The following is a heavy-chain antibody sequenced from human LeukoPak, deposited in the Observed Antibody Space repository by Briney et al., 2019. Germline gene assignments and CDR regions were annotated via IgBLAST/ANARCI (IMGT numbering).Heavy chain of an antibody. CDR3: ARDWYDFWSGSDPHWFDP. V-gene: IGHV1-2*02. J-gene: IGHJ5*02. Sequence: ASVKVSCKASGYTFTGYYMHWVRQAPGQGLDWMGWINPNSGGTNYAQKFQGRVTMTRDTSISTAYMELSRLRSDDTAVYYCARDWYDFWSGSDPHWFDPWGQGTLVTVSS. D-gene: IGHD3-3*01. CDR1: GYTFTGYY. CDR2: INPNSGGT.